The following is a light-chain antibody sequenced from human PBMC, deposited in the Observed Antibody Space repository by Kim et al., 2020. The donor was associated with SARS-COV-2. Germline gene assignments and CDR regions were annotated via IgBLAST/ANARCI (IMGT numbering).Light chain of an antibody. Sequence: SVSPRQTASITCSGYDLKDKYTSWYQQKAGQSPVLVIYQDRKRPSGIPERFSGSSSGNTATLTISGTQINDEADYYCQAWDTSTVIFGGGTQLTVL. CDR2: QDR. CDR3: QAWDTSTVI. J-gene: IGLJ2*01. V-gene: IGLV3-1*01. CDR1: DLKDKY.